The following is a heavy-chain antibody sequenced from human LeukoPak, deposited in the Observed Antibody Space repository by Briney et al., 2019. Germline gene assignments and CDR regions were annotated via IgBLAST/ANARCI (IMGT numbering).Heavy chain of an antibody. CDR1: GFTFGDHS. Sequence: PGGSLRLSCTASGFTFGDHSVSWFRQAPGKGLEWVGFIRSKAYGGTAEYAASVKGGFTTSRDDSKSVAYLQMDSLKTEDTAVYYCTREIRYFDWFQADYWGQGTLVTVSS. J-gene: IGHJ4*02. D-gene: IGHD3-9*01. CDR2: IRSKAYGGTA. CDR3: TREIRYFDWFQADY. V-gene: IGHV3-49*03.